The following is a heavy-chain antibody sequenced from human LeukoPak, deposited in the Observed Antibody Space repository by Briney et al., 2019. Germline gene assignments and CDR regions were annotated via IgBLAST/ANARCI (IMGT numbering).Heavy chain of an antibody. CDR3: ARMIAPSHSGYNWNDVFYYYYYGVDV. J-gene: IGHJ6*02. D-gene: IGHD1-20*01. CDR2: IIPIFGTA. CDR1: GGTFSSYA. V-gene: IGHV1-69*13. Sequence: ASVKVSCKASGGTFSSYAISWVRQAPGQGLEWMGGIIPIFGTANYAQKFQGRVTITADESTSTAYMELSSLRSEDTAVYYCARMIAPSHSGYNWNDVFYYYYYGVDVWGQGTTVTVSS.